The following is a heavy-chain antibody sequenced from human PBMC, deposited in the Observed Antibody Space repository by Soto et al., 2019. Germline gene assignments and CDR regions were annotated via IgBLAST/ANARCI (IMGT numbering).Heavy chain of an antibody. CDR1: GFTFSSYA. V-gene: IGHV3-23*01. Sequence: GESLKISCAASGFTFSSYAMSWVRQAPGKGLEWVSAISGSGGSTYYADSVKGRFTISRDNSKNTLYLQMNSLRAEDTAVYYCAGTIVVVTLGGFDYWGQGTLVTVSS. D-gene: IGHD2-21*02. J-gene: IGHJ4*02. CDR3: AGTIVVVTLGGFDY. CDR2: ISGSGGST.